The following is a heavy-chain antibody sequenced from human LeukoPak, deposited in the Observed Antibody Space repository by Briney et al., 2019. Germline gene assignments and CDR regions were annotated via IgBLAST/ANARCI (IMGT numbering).Heavy chain of an antibody. J-gene: IGHJ4*02. CDR2: IYYSGST. V-gene: IGHV4-59*01. CDR1: GGSISSFY. Sequence: PSETLSLTCTVSGGSISSFYWSWIRQPPAKGLEWIGYIYYSGSTNYNPSLKSRVTISVDTSKNQFSLKLSSVTAADTAVYYCARALPEPFDYWGQGTLVTVSS. CDR3: ARALPEPFDY. D-gene: IGHD1-14*01.